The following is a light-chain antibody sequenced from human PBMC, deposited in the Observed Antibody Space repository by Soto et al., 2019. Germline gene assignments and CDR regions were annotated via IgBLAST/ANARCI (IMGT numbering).Light chain of an antibody. Sequence: DIQMTQSPSTLSASVGDRVTITCRASQSISSWLAWYQQKPGKVPKVLIYDVSTLESGVPSRFSGSGSGTEFTLTITGLQPDDFATDYCQQYYGSLYTFGQGTKLEI. V-gene: IGKV1-5*01. CDR3: QQYYGSLYT. CDR2: DVS. CDR1: QSISSW. J-gene: IGKJ2*01.